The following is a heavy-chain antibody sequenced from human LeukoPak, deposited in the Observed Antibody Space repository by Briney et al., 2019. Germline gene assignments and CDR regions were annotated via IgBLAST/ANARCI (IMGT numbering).Heavy chain of an antibody. V-gene: IGHV4-34*09. CDR2: INHSGST. CDR1: GGSFSGYY. D-gene: IGHD3-22*01. Sequence: KPSETLSLTCAVYGGSFSGYYWSWIRQPPGKGLEWIGEINHSGSTYYNPSLKSRVTISVDTSKNQFSLKLSSVTAADTAVYYCASATYYYDSSGYPTPGSFDYWGQGTLVTVSS. CDR3: ASATYYYDSSGYPTPGSFDY. J-gene: IGHJ4*02.